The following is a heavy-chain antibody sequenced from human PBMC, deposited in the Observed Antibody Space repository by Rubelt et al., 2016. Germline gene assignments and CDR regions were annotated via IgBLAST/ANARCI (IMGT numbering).Heavy chain of an antibody. CDR3: AHTTYYSDSSGFRD. D-gene: IGHD3-22*01. V-gene: IGHV2-5*02. CDR1: GFSLSTSGVG. Sequence: QITLKESGPTLVKPTQTLTLTCTFSGFSLSTSGVGVGWIRQPPGKALEWLALIYWDDDKRYSPSLKSRLTITKDTSKNQVVLTMTKMDPVDTATYYCAHTTYYSDSSGFRDWGRGTLVTVSS. CDR2: IYWDDDK. J-gene: IGHJ4*02.